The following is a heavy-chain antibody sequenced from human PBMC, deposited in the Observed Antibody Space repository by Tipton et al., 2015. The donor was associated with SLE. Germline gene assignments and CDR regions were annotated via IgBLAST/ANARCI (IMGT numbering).Heavy chain of an antibody. Sequence: SLRLSCAASGFSFSDYYMNWIRQAPGMGLEWISFISSSGSTIYYADSVQGRFTISRDNAKKSLYLQMTSLRAEDTAIYYCAKALRGVVAFDIWGQGAMVTVSS. CDR1: GFSFSDYY. CDR3: AKALRGVVAFDI. CDR2: ISSSGSTI. J-gene: IGHJ3*02. D-gene: IGHD3-10*01. V-gene: IGHV3-11*01.